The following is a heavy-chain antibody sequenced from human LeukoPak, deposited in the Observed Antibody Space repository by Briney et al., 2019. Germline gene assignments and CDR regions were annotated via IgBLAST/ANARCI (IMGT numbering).Heavy chain of an antibody. CDR2: INPNTGVT. J-gene: IGHJ4*02. CDR3: ARSYCGGDCYWTIDY. CDR1: GYTFTGYY. D-gene: IGHD2-21*02. Sequence: ASVKVSCKASGYTFTGYYMHWVRQAPGQGLTWMGWINPNTGVTNYAQKFQGRVTMTRATAINTAYMELDRLTSDDTAIYYCARSYCGGDCYWTIDYWGQGTLVTVSS. V-gene: IGHV1-2*02.